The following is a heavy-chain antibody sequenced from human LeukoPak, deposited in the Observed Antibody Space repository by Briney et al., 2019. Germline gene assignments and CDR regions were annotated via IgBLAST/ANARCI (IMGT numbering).Heavy chain of an antibody. J-gene: IGHJ4*02. CDR2: INPSGGST. Sequence: GASVKVSCKASGYTFTSYYMHWVRQAPGQGLEWMGTINPSGGSTSYAQKFQGRVTMTRDTSTSTVYMELSSLRSEDTAVYYCARAHHCSGGSCPLGYWGQGTLVTVSS. D-gene: IGHD2-15*01. V-gene: IGHV1-46*03. CDR1: GYTFTSYY. CDR3: ARAHHCSGGSCPLGY.